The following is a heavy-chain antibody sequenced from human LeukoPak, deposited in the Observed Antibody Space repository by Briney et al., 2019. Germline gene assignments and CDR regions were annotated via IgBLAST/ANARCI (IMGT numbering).Heavy chain of an antibody. CDR2: ISGSGGST. CDR3: AKDRGVTAIRTSMDY. J-gene: IGHJ4*02. V-gene: IGHV3-23*01. CDR1: GFIFSNYW. D-gene: IGHD2-21*02. Sequence: HPGGSLRLSCAASGFIFSNYWMIWVRQAPGRGLEWVSAISGSGGSTYYADSVKGRFTISRDNSKNTLYLQMNSLRAEDTAVYYCAKDRGVTAIRTSMDYWGQGTLVTVSS.